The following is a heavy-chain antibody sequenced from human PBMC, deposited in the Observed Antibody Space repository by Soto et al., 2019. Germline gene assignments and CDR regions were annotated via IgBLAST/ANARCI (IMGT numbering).Heavy chain of an antibody. V-gene: IGHV3-33*01. Sequence: HPGGSLRLSCAASGFTFSSYAMHWVRQAPGKGLEWVAVIWYDGSNKYFADFVKGRFTISRNNSKNTVYLQLNSLRAEDTAVYYCARDQSNWDYYYYAMDVWGHGTTVTVSS. D-gene: IGHD7-27*01. J-gene: IGHJ6*02. CDR2: IWYDGSNK. CDR3: ARDQSNWDYYYYAMDV. CDR1: GFTFSSYA.